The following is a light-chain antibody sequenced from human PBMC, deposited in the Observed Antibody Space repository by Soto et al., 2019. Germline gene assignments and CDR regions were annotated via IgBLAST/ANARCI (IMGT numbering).Light chain of an antibody. CDR2: DVS. J-gene: IGLJ1*01. Sequence: QSALTQPASVSGSPGQSITISCTGTSSDVGGYNYVSWYQQHPGKAPKLMIYDVSNRPSGVSNRFSGSKSGNTASLTISGLQAEDEADYYCSLYTSSSTLYVFGTGTKLTV. CDR1: SSDVGGYNY. V-gene: IGLV2-14*01. CDR3: SLYTSSSTLYV.